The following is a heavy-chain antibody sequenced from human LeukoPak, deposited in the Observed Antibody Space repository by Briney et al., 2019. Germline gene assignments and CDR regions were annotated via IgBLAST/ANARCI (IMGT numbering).Heavy chain of an antibody. D-gene: IGHD2/OR15-2a*01. Sequence: SETLSLTCNVSGVSVSTSHWNWIRQRPGKGLERIGCLSYTGKTDYNPSLKSRVSISLGSSNNHFSLKLTSVTAADTAVYYCSEGYFEPFDHWGQGILVTVSS. CDR3: SEGYFEPFDH. V-gene: IGHV4-59*02. CDR1: GVSVSTSH. CDR2: LSYTGKT. J-gene: IGHJ4*02.